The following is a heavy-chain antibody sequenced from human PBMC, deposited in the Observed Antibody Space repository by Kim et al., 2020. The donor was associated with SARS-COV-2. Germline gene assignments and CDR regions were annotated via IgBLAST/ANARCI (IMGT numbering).Heavy chain of an antibody. D-gene: IGHD4-17*01. J-gene: IGHJ6*02. CDR3: AKVGVFYGDFYYYYYGMDV. CDR1: GFTFSSYA. V-gene: IGHV3-23*01. Sequence: GGSLRLSCAASGFTFSSYAMSWVRQAPGKGLEWVSAISGSGGSTYYADSVKGRFTISRDNSKNTLYLQMNSLRAEDTAVYYCAKVGVFYGDFYYYYYGMDVWGQGTTVTVSS. CDR2: ISGSGGST.